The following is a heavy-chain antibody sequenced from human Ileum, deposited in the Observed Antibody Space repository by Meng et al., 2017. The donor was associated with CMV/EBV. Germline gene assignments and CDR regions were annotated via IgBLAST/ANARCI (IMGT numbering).Heavy chain of an antibody. V-gene: IGHV6-1*01. CDR3: ARGRNRAFDS. D-gene: IGHD2/OR15-2a*01. CDR1: GDSVSNNIDT. Sequence: SETLSLTCAISGDSVSNNIDTWHWIRQSPSRGLEWLGMTYYRSKWYSDYVVSVKSRITIIADTSKNHFSLQMNSVTPEDAAVYYCARGRNRAFDSWGQGALVTVSS. J-gene: IGHJ4*02. CDR2: TYYRSKWYS.